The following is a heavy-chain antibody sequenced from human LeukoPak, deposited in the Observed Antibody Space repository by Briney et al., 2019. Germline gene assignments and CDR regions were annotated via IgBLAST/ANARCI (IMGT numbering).Heavy chain of an antibody. CDR3: ARGEGGGYCSSTSCHFDY. CDR2: INHSGST. D-gene: IGHD2-2*01. CDR1: GGSISSYY. V-gene: IGHV4-34*01. J-gene: IGHJ4*02. Sequence: SETLSLTCTVSGGSISSYYWSWIRQPPGKGLEWIGEINHSGSTNYNPSLKSRVTISVDTSKNQFSLKLSSVTAADTAVYYCARGEGGGYCSSTSCHFDYWGQGTLVTVSS.